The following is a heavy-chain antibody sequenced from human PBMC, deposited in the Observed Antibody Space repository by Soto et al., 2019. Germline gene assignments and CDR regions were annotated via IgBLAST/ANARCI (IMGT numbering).Heavy chain of an antibody. CDR1: GYTFTSYY. CDR3: ARRHYYDSSGYSNAFDI. V-gene: IGHV1-46*01. D-gene: IGHD3-22*01. Sequence: AARKVCCKSTGYTFTSYYMHWVRQAPGQGLEWMGIINPSGGSTSYAQKFQGRVTMTRDTSTSTVYMELSSLRSEDTAVYYCARRHYYDSSGYSNAFDIWGQGTMVPVSS. J-gene: IGHJ3*02. CDR2: INPSGGST.